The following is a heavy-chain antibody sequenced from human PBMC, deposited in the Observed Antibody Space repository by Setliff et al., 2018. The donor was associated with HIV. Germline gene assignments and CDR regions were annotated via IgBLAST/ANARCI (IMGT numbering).Heavy chain of an antibody. D-gene: IGHD6-19*01. J-gene: IGHJ3*02. CDR2: ISGFNGNT. CDR1: GYTLTDHY. CDR3: ARVPYRSAWFSGGHDALDI. Sequence: ASVKVSCKASGYTLTDHYIHWVRQAPGQGLEWMGWISGFNGNTKYAQSFQDRVAMTTETATSTAYMEMRSLRSDDTAVYFCARVPYRSAWFSGGHDALDIWGQGTMVTVSS. V-gene: IGHV1-18*04.